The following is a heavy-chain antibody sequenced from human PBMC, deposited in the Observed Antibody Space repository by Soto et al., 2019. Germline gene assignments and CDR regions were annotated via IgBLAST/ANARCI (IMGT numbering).Heavy chain of an antibody. Sequence: GGSLRLSCAASGFTFSSYEIHWVRQAPEEGLEWVSYISSSGGTKYYADSVKGRFTISRDNAQRSLYLQMNSLRVDDTAIYYCVRERDAGGYRFDIWGQGTMVTVSS. D-gene: IGHD5-12*01. CDR3: VRERDAGGYRFDI. CDR1: GFTFSSYE. V-gene: IGHV3-48*03. CDR2: ISSSGGTK. J-gene: IGHJ3*02.